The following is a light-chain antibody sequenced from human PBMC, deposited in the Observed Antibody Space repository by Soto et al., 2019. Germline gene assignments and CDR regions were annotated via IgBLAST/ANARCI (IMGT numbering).Light chain of an antibody. J-gene: IGKJ1*01. Sequence: DIVMTQFPDSLAVSLGERATINCKSSQSVLYSSNNKNYLTWYQQKPGQPPRLLIYWASTRDSGVPDRFSGSGSGTDFTLKISRVEAEDVGVYYCMQGSHWPQTFGQGTKVDIK. V-gene: IGKV4-1*01. CDR2: WAS. CDR3: MQGSHWPQT. CDR1: QSVLYSSNNKNY.